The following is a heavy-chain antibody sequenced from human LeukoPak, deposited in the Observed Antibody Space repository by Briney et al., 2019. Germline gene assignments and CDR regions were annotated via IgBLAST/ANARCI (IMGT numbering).Heavy chain of an antibody. CDR3: ARDATEGFRPNSCFDY. D-gene: IGHD2-15*01. CDR2: IYYSGST. Sequence: SETLSLTCTVSGGSISSYYWSWIWQPPGKGLEWIGYIYYSGSTNYNPSLKSRVTISVDTSKNQFSLKLSSVTAADTAVYYCARDATEGFRPNSCFDYWGQGTLDTVSS. V-gene: IGHV4-59*01. CDR1: GGSISSYY. J-gene: IGHJ4*02.